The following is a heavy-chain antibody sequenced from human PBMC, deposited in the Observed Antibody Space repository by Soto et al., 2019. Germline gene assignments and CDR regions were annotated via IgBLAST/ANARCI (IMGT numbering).Heavy chain of an antibody. CDR1: GFTFSRYA. CDR3: ASAPLVGVGNVY. CDR2: ISYDGSNK. Sequence: GGSLRLSCAASGFTFSRYAMHWVRQAPGKGLEWVAVISYDGSNKYYADSVKGGFTISRDNSKNTLSLQMNSLRAEDTAVDYYASAPLVGVGNVYGGQGTMVTVAS. V-gene: IGHV3-30*04. J-gene: IGHJ4*02. D-gene: IGHD1-26*01.